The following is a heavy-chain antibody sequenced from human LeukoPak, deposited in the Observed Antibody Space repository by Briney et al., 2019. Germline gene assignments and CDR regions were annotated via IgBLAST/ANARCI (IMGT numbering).Heavy chain of an antibody. CDR2: INHSGST. V-gene: IGHV4-34*01. Sequence: KASETLSLTCAVYGGSFSGYYWSWIRQPPGKGLEWIGEINHSGSTNYNPSLKSRVTISVDTSKNQFSLKLSSVTAADTAVYYCATSRIASIAVAGGRDAFDIWGQGTMVTVSS. J-gene: IGHJ3*02. D-gene: IGHD6-19*01. CDR3: ATSRIASIAVAGGRDAFDI. CDR1: GGSFSGYY.